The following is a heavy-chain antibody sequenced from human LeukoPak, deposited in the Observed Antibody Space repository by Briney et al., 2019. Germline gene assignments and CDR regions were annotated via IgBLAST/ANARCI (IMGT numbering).Heavy chain of an antibody. J-gene: IGHJ4*02. V-gene: IGHV4-39*01. CDR1: GGSISSSSYY. CDR3: ASPISLGYSYGSTTDY. D-gene: IGHD5-18*01. CDR2: IYYSGST. Sequence: SETLSLTCTVSGGSISSSSYYWGWIRQPPGKGLEWIGRIYYSGSTYYNPSLKSRVTISVDTSKNQFSLKLSSVTAADTAVYYCASPISLGYSYGSTTDYWGQGTLVTVSS.